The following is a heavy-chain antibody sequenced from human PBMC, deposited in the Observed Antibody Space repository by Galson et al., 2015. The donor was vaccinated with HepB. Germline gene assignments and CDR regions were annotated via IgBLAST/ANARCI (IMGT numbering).Heavy chain of an antibody. CDR2: ISSSSSTI. D-gene: IGHD2-2*01. V-gene: IGHV3-48*02. Sequence: SLRLSCAASGFTFSSYSMNWVRQAPGKGLEWVSYISSSSSTIYYADSVKGRFTISRDNAKNSLYLQMNSLRDEDTAVYYCARGRRVVPAVYYFDYWGQGTLVTVSS. CDR3: ARGRRVVPAVYYFDY. CDR1: GFTFSSYS. J-gene: IGHJ4*02.